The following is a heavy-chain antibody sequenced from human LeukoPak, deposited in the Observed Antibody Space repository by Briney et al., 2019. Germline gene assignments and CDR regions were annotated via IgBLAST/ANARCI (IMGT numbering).Heavy chain of an antibody. V-gene: IGHV3-21*01. J-gene: IGHJ6*02. CDR2: ISSSSSYI. CDR3: ARDYWDYYDSSGYYPNYYYYYGMDV. CDR1: GFTFSSYS. D-gene: IGHD3-22*01. Sequence: GGSLRLSCAASGFTFSSYSMNWVRQAPGKGLEWVSSISSSSSYIYYADSVKGRFTISRDNAKNSLYLQMNSLRAEDTAVYYCARDYWDYYDSSGYYPNYYYYYGMDVWGQGTTVTVSS.